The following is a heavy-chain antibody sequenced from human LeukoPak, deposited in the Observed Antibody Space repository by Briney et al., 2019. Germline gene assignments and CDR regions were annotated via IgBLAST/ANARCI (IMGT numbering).Heavy chain of an antibody. D-gene: IGHD1-1*01. CDR1: GFTFSSYG. CDR2: IWYDGSNK. Sequence: GGSLRLSCAASGFTFSSYGMHWVRQAPGKGLEWVAVIWYDGSNKYYADSVKGRFTISRGNSKNTLYLQMNSLRAEDKAVYYCARDTRDPGSYYYYYGMDVWGQGTTVTVSS. J-gene: IGHJ6*02. V-gene: IGHV3-33*01. CDR3: ARDTRDPGSYYYYYGMDV.